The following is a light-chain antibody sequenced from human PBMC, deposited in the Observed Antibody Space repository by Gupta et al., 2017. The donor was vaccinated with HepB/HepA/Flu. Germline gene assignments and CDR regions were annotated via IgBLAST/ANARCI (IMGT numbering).Light chain of an antibody. Sequence: EIVLTQSPGTLSLSPGERSTLSCRASQSVSSNYLAWYQQKPGQTPRLLIYGASSRATGIPDRFSGSGSGTDFTLTVSGLEPEDFAVYYCQQDYSSLISFGQGTRLEIK. CDR3: QQDYSSLIS. V-gene: IGKV3-20*01. J-gene: IGKJ5*01. CDR1: QSVSSNY. CDR2: GAS.